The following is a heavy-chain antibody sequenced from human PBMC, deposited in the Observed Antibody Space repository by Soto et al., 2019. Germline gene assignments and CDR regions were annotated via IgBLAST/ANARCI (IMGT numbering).Heavy chain of an antibody. CDR2: IKQDGSEK. CDR1: GFTFSSYW. D-gene: IGHD3-3*01. CDR3: ARSPDYDFWSERLFDY. J-gene: IGHJ4*02. V-gene: IGHV3-7*01. Sequence: GSLSLSCAASGFTFSSYWMSWVRQAPGKGLEWVANIKQDGSEKYYVDSVKGRFTISRDNAKNSLYLQMNSLRAEDTAVYYCARSPDYDFWSERLFDYWGQGTLVTVSS.